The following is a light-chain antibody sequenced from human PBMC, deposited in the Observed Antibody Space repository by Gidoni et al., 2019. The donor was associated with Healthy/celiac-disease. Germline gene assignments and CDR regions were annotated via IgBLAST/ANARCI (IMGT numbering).Light chain of an antibody. CDR2: AAS. J-gene: IGKJ4*01. CDR3: QKYNSALT. V-gene: IGKV1-27*01. CDR1: QGISNY. Sequence: DIQMTQSPSSLSASVGDRVTITCRASQGISNYVAWYQQKPGKVPKLLIYAASTLQSGVPSRFSGSGSGTDFTLTISSLQPEDVATYYCQKYNSALTFXGXTKVEIK.